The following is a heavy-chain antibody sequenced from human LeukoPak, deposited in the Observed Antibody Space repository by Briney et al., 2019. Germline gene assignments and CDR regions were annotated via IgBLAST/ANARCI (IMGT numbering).Heavy chain of an antibody. Sequence: GGSLRLSCAVSGFAFSDYGMHWVRQAPGKGLEWVAVISYDGSHAYYADSVKGRFTISRDNSKNTLYLQMNSLRAEDTAVYYCAKSNSGWYVPPSDWGQGTLVSASS. CDR3: AKSNSGWYVPPSD. CDR1: GFAFSDYG. J-gene: IGHJ4*02. V-gene: IGHV3-30*18. D-gene: IGHD6-19*01. CDR2: ISYDGSHA.